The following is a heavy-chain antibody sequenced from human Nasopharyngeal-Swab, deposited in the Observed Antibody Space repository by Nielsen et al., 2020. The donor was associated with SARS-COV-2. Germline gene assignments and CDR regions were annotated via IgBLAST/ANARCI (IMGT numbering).Heavy chain of an antibody. Sequence: VRQAPGKGLEWVSAISGSGGSTHYADSVKGRFTISRDNSKNTLYLQMNSLRAEDTAVYYCAKGKNYGDPSSYNWFDPWGQGTLVTVSS. J-gene: IGHJ5*02. CDR3: AKGKNYGDPSSYNWFDP. CDR2: ISGSGGST. D-gene: IGHD4-17*01. V-gene: IGHV3-23*01.